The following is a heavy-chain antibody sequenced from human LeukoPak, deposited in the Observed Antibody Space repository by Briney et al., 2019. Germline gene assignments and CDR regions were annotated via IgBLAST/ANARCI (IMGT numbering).Heavy chain of an antibody. CDR1: GFTFSSYS. CDR2: ISSSGSTI. V-gene: IGHV3-48*04. D-gene: IGHD4-23*01. CDR3: AKHDYGGNLFDY. J-gene: IGHJ4*02. Sequence: GGSLRLSCAASGFTFSSYSMNWVRQAPGKGLEWVSYISSSGSTIYYADSVKGRFTISRDNAKNSLYLQMNSLRAEDTAVYYCAKHDYGGNLFDYWGQGTLVTVSS.